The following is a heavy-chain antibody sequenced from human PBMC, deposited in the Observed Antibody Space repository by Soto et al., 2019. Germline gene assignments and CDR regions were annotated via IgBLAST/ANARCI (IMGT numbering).Heavy chain of an antibody. J-gene: IGHJ4*02. Sequence: QVQLVQSGAEVRQPASSVKVSCKTSGATFSSYAITWVRQAPGQGLEWMGGIVPTVDTSTYAQKFQGRVTITADKFTNTVYMELSSMRSDDRAVYYCVRVVAIPGYPDNWGQGTLVTVSS. D-gene: IGHD3-9*01. CDR2: IVPTVDTS. CDR3: VRVVAIPGYPDN. V-gene: IGHV1-69*14. CDR1: GATFSSYA.